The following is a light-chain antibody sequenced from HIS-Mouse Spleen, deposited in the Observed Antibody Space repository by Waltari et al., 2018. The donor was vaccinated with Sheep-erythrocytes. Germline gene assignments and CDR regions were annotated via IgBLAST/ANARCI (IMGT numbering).Light chain of an antibody. Sequence: SYELTQPSVSVSPGQTASITCSGDKLGDKYACWYQQKPGQSPVLVIYQDSKLPSGIPERFSGSNSGNTATLTISGTQAMDEADYYCQAWDSSTAVFGGGTKLTVL. CDR1: KLGDKY. CDR2: QDS. CDR3: QAWDSSTAV. J-gene: IGLJ2*01. V-gene: IGLV3-1*01.